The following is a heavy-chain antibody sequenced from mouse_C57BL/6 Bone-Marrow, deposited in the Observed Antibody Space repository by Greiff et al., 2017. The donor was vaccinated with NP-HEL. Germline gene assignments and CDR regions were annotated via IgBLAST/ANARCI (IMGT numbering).Heavy chain of an antibody. CDR1: GYTFTSYW. D-gene: IGHD2-5*01. V-gene: IGHV1-50*01. CDR3: AYSNYDY. Sequence: VQLQQSGAELVKPGASVKLSCKASGYTFTSYWMQWVKPRPGQGLEWIGEIDPSDSYTNYNQKFKGKATLTVDTSSSTAYMQLSSLTSEDSAVYYCAYSNYDYWGQGTTLTVSS. CDR2: IDPSDSYT. J-gene: IGHJ2*01.